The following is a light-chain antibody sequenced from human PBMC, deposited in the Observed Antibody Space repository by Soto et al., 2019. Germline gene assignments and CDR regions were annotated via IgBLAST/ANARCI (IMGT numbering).Light chain of an antibody. CDR2: DAA. CDR1: SSDVGGDKY. CDR3: SSYASFTTT. J-gene: IGLJ2*01. Sequence: QSVLTQPASVSGSPGQSVTISCTGASSDVGGDKYVSWYQHYPGKAPKLLIYDAANRPSGVSNRFSGSKSGNTASLTISGLQAEDEADYYCSSYASFTTTFGGGTKVTVL. V-gene: IGLV2-14*03.